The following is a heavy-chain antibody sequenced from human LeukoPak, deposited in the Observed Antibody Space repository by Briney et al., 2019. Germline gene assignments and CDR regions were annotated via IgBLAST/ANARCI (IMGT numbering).Heavy chain of an antibody. CDR2: ISAYNGNT. J-gene: IGHJ4*02. CDR3: ARLWIAVASKLISFDY. D-gene: IGHD6-19*01. CDR1: GYTFTSNG. Sequence: GASVTVSCKASGYTFTSNGITWVLQAPRQGLEWMGWISAYNGNTNYAQKLQGRVTMTTDTSTSTAYMELRSLRSDDTAVYYCARLWIAVASKLISFDYWGQGTLVTVSS. V-gene: IGHV1-18*01.